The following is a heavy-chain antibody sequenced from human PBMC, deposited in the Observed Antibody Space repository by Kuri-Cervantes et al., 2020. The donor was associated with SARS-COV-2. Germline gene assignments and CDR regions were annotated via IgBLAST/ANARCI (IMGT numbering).Heavy chain of an antibody. CDR3: ATQACPNGVCFSNAAFDV. CDR2: FDPEDGET. J-gene: IGHJ3*01. CDR1: GYTLTELS. V-gene: IGHV1-24*01. D-gene: IGHD2-8*01. Sequence: ASVKVSCKVSGYTLTELSMHWVRQAPGKGLEWMGGFDPEDGETIYAQKFQGRVSMTEDTSTDTAYMELSSLRSEDTAMYYCATQACPNGVCFSNAAFDVWGQGTMVTVSS.